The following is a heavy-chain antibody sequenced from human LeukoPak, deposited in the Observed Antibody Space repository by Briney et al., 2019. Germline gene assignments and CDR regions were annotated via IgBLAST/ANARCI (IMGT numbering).Heavy chain of an antibody. V-gene: IGHV3-23*01. J-gene: IGHJ4*02. CDR2: ISGHGGDT. CDR3: AKAQGYSDF. D-gene: IGHD5-12*01. Sequence: GGSLRLSCPASGFTFTNYAMTWVRQAPGKRLEWVSTISGHGGDTFYADSVKGRFTISRDNSQNTLFLQMTSLRADDTAVYYCAKAQGYSDFWGQGTLVIVSS. CDR1: GFTFTNYA.